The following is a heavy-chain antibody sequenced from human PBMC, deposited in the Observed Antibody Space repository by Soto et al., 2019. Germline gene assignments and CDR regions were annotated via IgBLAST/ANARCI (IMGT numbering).Heavy chain of an antibody. J-gene: IGHJ4*02. CDR2: INHSGST. CDR3: ATDKITGLFDY. Sequence: SETLSLTCAVYGGSFSGYYWTWIRQPPGTGLEWIGEINHSGSTNYNPSLKSRVTISVDTSKNQFSLKLTSVTAADTAVYYCATDKITGLFDYWGQGTLVTAS. D-gene: IGHD2-8*02. V-gene: IGHV4-34*01. CDR1: GGSFSGYY.